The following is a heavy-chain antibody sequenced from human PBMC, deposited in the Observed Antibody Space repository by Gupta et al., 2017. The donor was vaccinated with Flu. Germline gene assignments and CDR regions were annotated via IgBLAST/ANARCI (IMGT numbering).Heavy chain of an antibody. D-gene: IGHD3-22*01. V-gene: IGHV3-21*01. J-gene: IGHJ1*01. Sequence: EVQLVESGGGLVKPGGSLRLSCAASGFTFSSYSMNWVRQAPGKGLEWVSSISSSSSYIYYADSVKGRVTISRDNAKNSLYRQMNSLRAEDTAVYYCARDGDSSGYYYGWIGFQHWGQGTLVTVSS. CDR2: ISSSSSYI. CDR1: GFTFSSYS. CDR3: ARDGDSSGYYYGWIGFQH.